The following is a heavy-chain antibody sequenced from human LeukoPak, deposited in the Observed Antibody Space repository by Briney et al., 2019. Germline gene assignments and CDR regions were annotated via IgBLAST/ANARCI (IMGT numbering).Heavy chain of an antibody. CDR1: DYSISSGYGYY. V-gene: IGHV4-61*02. Sequence: SETLSLTCTVSDYSISSGYGYYWSWIRQPAGKGLEWIGRIYTSGSTNYNPSLKSRVTMSVDTSKNQFSLKLSSVTAADTAVYYCARDEGGSYGLDYWGQGTLVTVSS. D-gene: IGHD1-26*01. J-gene: IGHJ4*02. CDR3: ARDEGGSYGLDY. CDR2: IYTSGST.